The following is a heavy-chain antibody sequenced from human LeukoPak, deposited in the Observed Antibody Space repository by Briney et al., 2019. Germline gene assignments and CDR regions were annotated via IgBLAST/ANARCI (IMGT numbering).Heavy chain of an antibody. CDR3: ARVRSNYYYYGMDV. V-gene: IGHV4-34*01. CDR2: INHSGIT. Sequence: SETLSLTCVVFGGSISGYSWSWIRQPPGKGLEWIGEINHSGITNYNPSLKSRVAISVDTSRKQFSLKLRSVTAADTAVYYCARVRSNYYYYGMDVWGQGTTVTVSS. J-gene: IGHJ6*02. CDR1: GGSISGYS.